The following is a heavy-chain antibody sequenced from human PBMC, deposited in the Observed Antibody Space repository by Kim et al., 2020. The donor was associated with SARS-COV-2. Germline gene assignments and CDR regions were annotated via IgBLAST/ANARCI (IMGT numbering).Heavy chain of an antibody. D-gene: IGHD2-2*01. CDR3: ATRPGGYDAHGLDF. J-gene: IGHJ4*02. CDR2: IYIDGNT. CDR1: GFSVSSHY. Sequence: GGSLRLSCAASGFSVSSHYMSWVRQAPGKGLEWVSSIYIDGNTSYADAVMGRFTISSDNSKNTLYLQMNSLTAEDTAVYYCATRPGGYDAHGLDFWGQGTLVTVSS. V-gene: IGHV3-53*05.